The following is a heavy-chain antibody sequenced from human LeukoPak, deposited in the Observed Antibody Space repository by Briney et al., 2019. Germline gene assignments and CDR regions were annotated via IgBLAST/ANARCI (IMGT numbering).Heavy chain of an antibody. V-gene: IGHV3-66*01. D-gene: IGHD1-1*01. CDR3: AKSPKTGFLFDY. Sequence: PGGSLRLSCAASGFTVSSNYMSWVRQAPGKGLEWVSVIYGGVNTVYADSVQGRFTISGDNSKNTLYLQMSSLRAEDTAVYYCAKSPKTGFLFDYWGKGTLVTVSS. CDR2: IYGGVNT. CDR1: GFTVSSNY. J-gene: IGHJ4*02.